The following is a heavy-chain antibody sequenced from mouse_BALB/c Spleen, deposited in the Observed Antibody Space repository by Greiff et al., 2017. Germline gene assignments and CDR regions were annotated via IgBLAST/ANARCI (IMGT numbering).Heavy chain of an antibody. J-gene: IGHJ4*01. CDR3: ARKANAMDY. V-gene: IGHV1-69*02. CDR2: IDPSDSYT. CDR1: GYTFTSSW. Sequence: QVQLQQPGAELVKPGASVKLSCKASGYTFTSSWMHWVKQRPGQGLEWIGEIDPSDSYTNYNQKFKGKATLTVDKSSSTAYMQLSSLTSEDSAVYYCARKANAMDYWGQGTSVTVSA.